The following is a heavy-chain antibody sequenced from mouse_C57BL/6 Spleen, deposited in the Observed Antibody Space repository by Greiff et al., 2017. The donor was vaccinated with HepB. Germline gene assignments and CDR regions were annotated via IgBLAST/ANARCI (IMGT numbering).Heavy chain of an antibody. CDR1: GFTFSSYA. CDR3: TRDDYDYFAY. V-gene: IGHV5-9-1*02. D-gene: IGHD2-4*01. Sequence: EVMLVESGEGLVKPGGSLKLSCAASGFTFSSYAMSWVRQTPEKRLEWVAYISSGGDYIYYADTVKGRFTISRDNARNTLYLQMSILKSEDTAMYYCTRDDYDYFAYWGQGTLVTVSA. J-gene: IGHJ3*01. CDR2: ISSGGDYI.